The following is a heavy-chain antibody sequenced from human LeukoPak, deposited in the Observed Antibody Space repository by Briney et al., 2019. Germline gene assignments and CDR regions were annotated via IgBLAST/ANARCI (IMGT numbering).Heavy chain of an antibody. D-gene: IGHD6-13*01. CDR1: GYTFTSYG. CDR2: VSAYNGNT. CDR3: AREWTTYSSSWYPHSQPLFDY. J-gene: IGHJ4*02. V-gene: IGHV1-18*01. Sequence: GASVKVSCKASGYTFTSYGINWVRQAPGHGLEWMGWVSAYNGNTNYAQKLQGRVTMTTDTSTSTAYMELRSLRSDDTAVYYCAREWTTYSSSWYPHSQPLFDYWGQGTLVTVSS.